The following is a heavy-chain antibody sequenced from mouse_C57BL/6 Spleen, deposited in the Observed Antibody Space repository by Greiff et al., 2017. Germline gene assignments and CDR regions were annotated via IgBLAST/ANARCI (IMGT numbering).Heavy chain of an antibody. CDR2: IYPSDSET. J-gene: IGHJ1*03. CDR1: GYTFTSYW. CDR3: ARSPYYYGSSHWYFDV. V-gene: IGHV1-61*01. Sequence: QVQLQQSGAELVRPGSSVKLSCKASGYTFTSYWMDWVKQRPGQGLEWIGNIYPSDSETHYNQKFKDKATLTVDKSSSTAYMQLSSLTSEDSAVYYSARSPYYYGSSHWYFDVWGTGTTVTVSS. D-gene: IGHD1-1*01.